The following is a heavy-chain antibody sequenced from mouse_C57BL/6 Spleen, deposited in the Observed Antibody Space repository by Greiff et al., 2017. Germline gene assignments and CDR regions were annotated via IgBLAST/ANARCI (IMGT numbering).Heavy chain of an antibody. J-gene: IGHJ4*01. D-gene: IGHD3-2*02. CDR1: GFTFTDYY. Sequence: EVKLMESGGGLVQPGGSLSLSCAASGFTFTDYYMSWVRPPPGKALEWLGFIRNKANGYTTEYSASVKGRFTISRDNSKISLYLQMNALRAEDSATYYCARYRQLRLRAMDYWGQGTSVTVSS. V-gene: IGHV7-3*01. CDR2: IRNKANGYTT. CDR3: ARYRQLRLRAMDY.